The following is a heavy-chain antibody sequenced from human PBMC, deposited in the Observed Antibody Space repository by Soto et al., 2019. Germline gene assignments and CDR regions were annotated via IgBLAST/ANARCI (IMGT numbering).Heavy chain of an antibody. Sequence: EVQLVESGGGLVQPGGSLRLSCAASGFTLSTYGTNWVRQAPGKGLEWVSFISGGVGNKYYADSVKGRFTISRDHARDSLYLQINSRREEDTAVYYCARDWGIYDPDSNTYIAHLGCWGQGTLVNVSS. CDR2: ISGGVGNK. CDR1: GFTLSTYG. CDR3: ARDWGIYDPDSNTYIAHLGC. J-gene: IGHJ4*01. V-gene: IGHV3-48*02. D-gene: IGHD3-16*01.